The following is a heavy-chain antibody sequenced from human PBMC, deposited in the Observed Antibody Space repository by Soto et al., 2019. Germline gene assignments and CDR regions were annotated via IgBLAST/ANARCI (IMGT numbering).Heavy chain of an antibody. CDR2: ISSNSAYI. Sequence: GGSLRLACAASGFTFRSFTMNWVRQAPGKGLEWVSTISSNSAYIYYTDALRGRFTISRDNAKNSLHLQMNSLRAEDTAVYYCTRDASRDSSARGWFDPWGPGTLVTVS. J-gene: IGHJ5*02. CDR3: TRDASRDSSARGWFDP. CDR1: GFTFRSFT. D-gene: IGHD6-13*01. V-gene: IGHV3-21*01.